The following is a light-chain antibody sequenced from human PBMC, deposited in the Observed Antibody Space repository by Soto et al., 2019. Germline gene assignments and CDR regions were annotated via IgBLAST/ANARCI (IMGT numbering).Light chain of an antibody. V-gene: IGLV2-14*01. CDR3: SSYTRSSTYV. Sequence: QSALTQPASVSGSPGQSITISCTGTNSDVGGYSYVSWYQQHPGKAPKLMIYEVTDRPSGVSDRFSGSKSVNTASLTISGLQAEDEADYYCSSYTRSSTYVFGTGTKLTVL. CDR1: NSDVGGYSY. J-gene: IGLJ1*01. CDR2: EVT.